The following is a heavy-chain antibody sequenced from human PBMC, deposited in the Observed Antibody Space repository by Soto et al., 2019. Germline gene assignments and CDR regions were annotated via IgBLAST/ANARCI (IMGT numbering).Heavy chain of an antibody. J-gene: IGHJ5*02. CDR3: ARAQSGYCTNGVCQNWFDP. CDR1: GGSFSGYY. CDR2: INHSGST. Sequence: SETLSLTCAVYGGSFSGYYWSWIRQPPGKGLEWIGEINHSGSTNYNPSLKSRVTISVDTSKNQFSLKLSSVTAADTAVYYCARAQSGYCTNGVCQNWFDPWGQGTLVTVSS. V-gene: IGHV4-34*01. D-gene: IGHD2-8*01.